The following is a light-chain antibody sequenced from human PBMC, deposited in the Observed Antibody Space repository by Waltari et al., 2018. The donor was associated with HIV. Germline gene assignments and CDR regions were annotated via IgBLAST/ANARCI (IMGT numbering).Light chain of an antibody. CDR3: ATWDDSLNGYV. CDR2: SNN. Sequence: QSVLTQPPSASGTPGQRVTISCAGSRANNGSRTVSWYQQLPGTAPKLLIDSNNQRPSGVPDRCSGSKSGTSAALAISGLQSEDEADYYCATWDDSLNGYVLGAGTRVTVL. V-gene: IGLV1-44*01. CDR1: RANNGSRT. J-gene: IGLJ1*01.